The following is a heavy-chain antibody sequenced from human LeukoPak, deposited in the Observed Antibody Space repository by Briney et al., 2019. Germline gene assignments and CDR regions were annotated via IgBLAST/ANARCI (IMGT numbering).Heavy chain of an antibody. CDR3: AGIGY. Sequence: PSGTLSLPCAVYGGAFSGFYWGWVRQPPGKGLEWIGEINHSGSTNYNPSLKSRVTISVDTSKNQFSLKLSSVTAADTAVYYCAGIGYWGQGTLVTVSS. CDR2: INHSGST. CDR1: GGAFSGFY. V-gene: IGHV4-34*01. J-gene: IGHJ4*02.